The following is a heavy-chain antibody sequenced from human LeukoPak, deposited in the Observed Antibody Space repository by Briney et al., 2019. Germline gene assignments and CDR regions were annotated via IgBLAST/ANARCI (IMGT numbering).Heavy chain of an antibody. D-gene: IGHD6-19*01. CDR3: AKSYSGWYGPFDY. CDR1: GFTFSSYG. V-gene: IGHV3-30*18. J-gene: IGHJ4*02. Sequence: GGSLRLSCAASGFTFSSYGMHWVRQAPGKGLEWVVVISYDGSNKYYADSVKGRFTISRDNSKNTLYLQMNSLRAEDTAVYYCAKSYSGWYGPFDYWGQGTLVTVSS. CDR2: ISYDGSNK.